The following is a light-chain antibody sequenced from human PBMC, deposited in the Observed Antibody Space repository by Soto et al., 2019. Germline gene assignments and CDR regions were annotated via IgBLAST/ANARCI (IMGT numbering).Light chain of an antibody. Sequence: EIVLTQSPATLSLSPGERATLSCRASQSIGSFLAWYQQKPGQPPRLLIYDASNRATGIPGRFSGSGSGTDFTLTISSLETEDFAFYYCQQRGNWPPTFGPGTKVNIK. J-gene: IGKJ3*01. CDR2: DAS. CDR1: QSIGSF. V-gene: IGKV3-11*01. CDR3: QQRGNWPPT.